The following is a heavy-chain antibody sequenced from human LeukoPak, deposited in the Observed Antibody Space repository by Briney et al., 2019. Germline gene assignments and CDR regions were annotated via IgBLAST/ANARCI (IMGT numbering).Heavy chain of an antibody. Sequence: GASVKVSCKASGYTFTSYYMHWVRQAPGQGLEWMGIINPSGGSTSYAQKFQGRVTMTRDMSTSTVYMELSSLRSEDTAVYYCAREFITMVRGAHWFDPWGQGTLVTVSS. D-gene: IGHD3-10*01. J-gene: IGHJ5*02. CDR2: INPSGGST. CDR3: AREFITMVRGAHWFDP. V-gene: IGHV1-46*01. CDR1: GYTFTSYY.